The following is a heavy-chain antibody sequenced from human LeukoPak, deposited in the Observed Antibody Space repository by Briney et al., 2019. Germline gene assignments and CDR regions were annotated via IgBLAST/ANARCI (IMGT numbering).Heavy chain of an antibody. J-gene: IGHJ4*02. CDR1: GFTFSSYW. D-gene: IGHD4-23*01. CDR2: IASDGSST. V-gene: IGHV3-74*01. Sequence: GGSLRLSCAASGFTFSSYWMNWVRQAPGKGLVWVSRIASDGSSTTYADSVKGRFSISRDSAKNTLYLQMNSLRVEDTAVYYCARGRPHGNDYWGQGTLVTVSS. CDR3: ARGRPHGNDY.